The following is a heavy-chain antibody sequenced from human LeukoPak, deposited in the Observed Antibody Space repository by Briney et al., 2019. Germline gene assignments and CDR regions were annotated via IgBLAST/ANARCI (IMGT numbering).Heavy chain of an antibody. CDR2: IKQDGSGK. J-gene: IGHJ5*02. V-gene: IGHV3-7*05. CDR3: ARGWGVHES. CDR1: GFTFSSFW. Sequence: GGSLRLSCAASGFTFSSFWMTWVRQAPGKGLEWVANIKQDGSGKYYVDSVKGRFTISRDNAKNSLYLQMNSLRVEDTAVYYCARGWGVHESWGQGTLVTVSS. D-gene: IGHD3-10*01.